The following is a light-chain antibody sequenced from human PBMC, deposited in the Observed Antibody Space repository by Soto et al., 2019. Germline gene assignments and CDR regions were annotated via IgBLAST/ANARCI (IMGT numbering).Light chain of an antibody. CDR3: QQRSNWPPIT. CDR1: QSVNSN. CDR2: GAS. J-gene: IGKJ5*01. Sequence: ETVITQSPATLSVSPGERATLSCRASQSVNSNLAWYQQKLGQAPRVLIFGASTRATGIPARFSGSGSGTEFSLTINSLQSEDFAVYYCQQRSNWPPITFGQGTRLEIK. V-gene: IGKV3-15*01.